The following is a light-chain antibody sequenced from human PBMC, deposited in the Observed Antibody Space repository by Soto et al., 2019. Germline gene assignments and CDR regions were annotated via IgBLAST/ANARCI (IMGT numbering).Light chain of an antibody. J-gene: IGLJ1*01. V-gene: IGLV2-11*01. CDR1: SSDIGGYNY. CDR2: DVS. Sequence: QSALTQPPSVSGSPGQSVTISCTGNSSDIGGYNYVSWYQQLPGKAPKLMIYDVSKRPSGVPDRFSGSNSGNTASLTISGLQAEDEADYYCCSYAGTTHVFGTGTKVTVL. CDR3: CSYAGTTHV.